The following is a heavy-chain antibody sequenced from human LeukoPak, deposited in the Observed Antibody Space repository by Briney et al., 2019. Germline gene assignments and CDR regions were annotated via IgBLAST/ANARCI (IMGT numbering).Heavy chain of an antibody. CDR1: GFTFSSYA. CDR3: AREGALNPPMGALYDAFDI. Sequence: PGRSLRLSCAASGFTFSSYAMHWVRQAPGKGLEGVAVISYDGSNKYYADSVKGRFTISRDNSKNTLYLQMNSLRAEDTAVYYCAREGALNPPMGALYDAFDIWGQGTMVTVSS. D-gene: IGHD3-16*01. V-gene: IGHV3-30*01. CDR2: ISYDGSNK. J-gene: IGHJ3*02.